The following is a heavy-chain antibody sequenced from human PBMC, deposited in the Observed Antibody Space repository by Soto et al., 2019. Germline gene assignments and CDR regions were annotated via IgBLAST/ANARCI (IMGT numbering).Heavy chain of an antibody. CDR3: ARIRTDNSYTDAFDI. CDR2: IFSNDEK. CDR1: GFSLSNARMG. V-gene: IGHV2-26*01. J-gene: IGHJ3*02. Sequence: QVTLKESGPVRVNPTETLTLTCTVSGFSLSNARMGVSWIRQPPGKALEWLAHIFSNDEKSYSTSLKSRLTISKDTSKSQVVLTMTNMDPVDTATYYCARIRTDNSYTDAFDIWGQGTMVTVSS. D-gene: IGHD3-16*01.